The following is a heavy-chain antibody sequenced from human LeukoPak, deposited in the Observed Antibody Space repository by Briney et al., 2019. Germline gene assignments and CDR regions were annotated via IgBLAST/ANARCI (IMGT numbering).Heavy chain of an antibody. CDR2: IKQDGSEK. J-gene: IGHJ4*02. V-gene: IGHV3-7*01. D-gene: IGHD3-16*01. CDR3: ARYVFGVYFDY. Sequence: GGSRRLSCTASGFTFGDYAMSWGRQAPGKGLEWVGNIKQDGSEKYYVDSVKGRFTISRDNAKNSLYLQMNSLRAEDTAIYYCARYVFGVYFDYWGQGTLVTVSS. CDR1: GFTFGDYA.